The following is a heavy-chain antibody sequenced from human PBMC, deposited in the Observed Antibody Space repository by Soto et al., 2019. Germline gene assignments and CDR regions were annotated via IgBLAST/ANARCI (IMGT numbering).Heavy chain of an antibody. CDR2: ISAYNGNT. CDR1: GYTFTSYG. V-gene: IGHV1-18*01. CDR3: SKDKNGGSLDWFDP. J-gene: IGHJ5*02. Sequence: ASVKVSCKASGYTFTSYGISWVRQAPGQGLEWMGGISAYNGNTNYAQKLQGRVTMTTDTSTSTAYMELRSLRSDDTAVYYCSKDKNGGSLDWFDPWGQGTLVTVSS.